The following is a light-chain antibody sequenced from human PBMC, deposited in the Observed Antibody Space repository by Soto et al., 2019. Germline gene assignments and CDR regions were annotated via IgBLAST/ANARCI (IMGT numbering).Light chain of an antibody. CDR2: GPS. CDR1: QSISSSY. Sequence: ESMVAASAGTRTLKTRERATLSCRASQSISSSYLAWYQQKPGQAPRLLIYGPSSRATGIPDRFSGSGSGTDFTLTINRLEPEDFAVYYCQQYDSSPRTFGQGTKVDIK. V-gene: IGKV3-20*01. J-gene: IGKJ1*01. CDR3: QQYDSSPRT.